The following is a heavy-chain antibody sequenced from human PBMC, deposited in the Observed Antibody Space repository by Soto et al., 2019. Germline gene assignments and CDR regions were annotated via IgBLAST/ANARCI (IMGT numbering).Heavy chain of an antibody. Sequence: GESLKISCKGSGYIFTSYWISWVRQMPGKGLEWMGRIDPSDSYTNYSPSFQGHVTISADKSISTAYLQWSSLKASDTAMYYCARLRGVYCSSTSCLFDYWGQGTLVTVSS. CDR1: GYIFTSYW. D-gene: IGHD2-2*01. J-gene: IGHJ4*02. CDR2: IDPSDSYT. V-gene: IGHV5-10-1*01. CDR3: ARLRGVYCSSTSCLFDY.